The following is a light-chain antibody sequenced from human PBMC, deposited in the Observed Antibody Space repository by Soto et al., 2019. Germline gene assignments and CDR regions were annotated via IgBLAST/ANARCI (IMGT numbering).Light chain of an antibody. CDR3: QQYYSAPWT. Sequence: IQMTQPHSSLSTSVGDRVTITCLYSSSIDTYLNWYQHKPGKAPKVLIYGASNLQSGVPARFSGSGSGTDFTLTISSLQAEDFAAFSCQQYYSAPWTFGGGTKVDIK. CDR1: SSIDTY. J-gene: IGKJ4*02. CDR2: GAS. V-gene: IGKV1-39*01.